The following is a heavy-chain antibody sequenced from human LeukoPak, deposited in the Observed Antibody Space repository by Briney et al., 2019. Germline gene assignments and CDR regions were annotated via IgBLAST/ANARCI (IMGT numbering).Heavy chain of an antibody. Sequence: SGTLSLTCAVSGDSISSSNWWSWVRQPPGKGLEWIGEIYHSGSTNYNPSLKSRVTISVDKSKNQFSLKLSSVTAADTAVYYCASRGWGDGNWFDPWGQGTLVTVSS. CDR2: IYHSGST. D-gene: IGHD6-19*01. V-gene: IGHV4-4*02. CDR3: ASRGWGDGNWFDP. CDR1: GDSISSSNW. J-gene: IGHJ5*02.